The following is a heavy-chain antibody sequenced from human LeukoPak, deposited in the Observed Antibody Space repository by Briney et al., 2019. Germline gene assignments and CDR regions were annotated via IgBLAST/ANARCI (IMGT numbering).Heavy chain of an antibody. D-gene: IGHD1-26*01. CDR1: GGSISTYY. V-gene: IGHV4-59*01. CDR2: IYYTGST. CDR3: ARGGNYWPQWWFDP. Sequence: SETLSLTCTVSGGSISTYYWSWIRQPPGRGLEWIGYIYYTGSTSYNPSLKSRVTMSLDASKNQFSLELNSVTPADTAVYYCARGGNYWPQWWFDPWGRGTLVSVSS. J-gene: IGHJ5*02.